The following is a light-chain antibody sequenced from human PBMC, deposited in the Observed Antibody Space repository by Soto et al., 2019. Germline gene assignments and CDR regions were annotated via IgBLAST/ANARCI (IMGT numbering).Light chain of an antibody. CDR2: DAY. V-gene: IGKV1-5*01. Sequence: DIQMTQSPSTLSASVGDRVTITCRASQSISSWLAWYQQKPGKAPKLLIYDAYSLESGTPSRFSGRRSGTEFTLTIASVQPEDFATYYCQQYKSYWTFGQGTKVDIK. CDR3: QQYKSYWT. J-gene: IGKJ1*01. CDR1: QSISSW.